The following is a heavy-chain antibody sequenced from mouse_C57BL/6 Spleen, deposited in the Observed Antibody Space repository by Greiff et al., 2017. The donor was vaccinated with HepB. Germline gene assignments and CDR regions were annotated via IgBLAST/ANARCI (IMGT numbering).Heavy chain of an antibody. CDR1: GYTFTSYG. Sequence: VQLKESGAELARPGASVKLSCKASGYTFTSYGISWVKQRTGQGLEWIGEIYPRSGNTYYNEKFKGKATLTADKSSSTAYMELRSLTSEDSAVYFCARSISYGSPAWFAYRGQETLVTVSA. CDR3: ARSISYGSPAWFAY. D-gene: IGHD1-1*01. J-gene: IGHJ3*01. CDR2: IYPRSGNT. V-gene: IGHV1-81*01.